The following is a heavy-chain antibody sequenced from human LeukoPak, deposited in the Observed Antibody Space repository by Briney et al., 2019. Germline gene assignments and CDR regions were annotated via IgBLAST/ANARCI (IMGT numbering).Heavy chain of an antibody. CDR3: AKEDYYGSRIYY. CDR2: SYDGSNK. Sequence: PGGSLRLSCAASGFTFSSYGMHWVRRAPGKGLEWVAVSYDGSNKYYADSVKGRFTISRDNSKNTLYLQMNSLRAEDTAVYYCAKEDYYGSRIYYWGQGTLVTVSS. J-gene: IGHJ4*02. V-gene: IGHV3-30*18. CDR1: GFTFSSYG. D-gene: IGHD3-10*01.